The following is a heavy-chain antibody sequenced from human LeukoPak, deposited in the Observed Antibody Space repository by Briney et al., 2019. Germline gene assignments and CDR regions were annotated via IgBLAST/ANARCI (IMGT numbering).Heavy chain of an antibody. Sequence: ASVKVSCKASGYTFTSYYMHWVRQAPGQGLEWMGIINPSGGSTSYAQKFQGRVTMTRDMSTSTVYMELSSLGSEDTAVYYCARDRQQLARRYYYYYMDVWGKGTTVTVSS. D-gene: IGHD6-13*01. J-gene: IGHJ6*03. CDR2: INPSGGST. CDR1: GYTFTSYY. CDR3: ARDRQQLARRYYYYYMDV. V-gene: IGHV1-46*01.